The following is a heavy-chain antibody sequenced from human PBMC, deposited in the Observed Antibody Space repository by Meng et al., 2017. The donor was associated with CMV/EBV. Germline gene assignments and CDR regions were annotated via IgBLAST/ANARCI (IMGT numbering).Heavy chain of an antibody. CDR2: ISYDGSNK. V-gene: IGHV3-30-3*02. J-gene: IGHJ4*02. D-gene: IGHD2-2*01. CDR1: GFTFSSYA. Sequence: QGQLVESGGGVVQPGRSLRLSCAASGFTFSSYAMHWVRQAPGKGLEWVAVISYDGSNKYYADSVKGRFTISRDNSKNTLYLQMNSLRAEDTAVYYCAKIPAARFDYWGQGTLVTVSS. CDR3: AKIPAARFDY.